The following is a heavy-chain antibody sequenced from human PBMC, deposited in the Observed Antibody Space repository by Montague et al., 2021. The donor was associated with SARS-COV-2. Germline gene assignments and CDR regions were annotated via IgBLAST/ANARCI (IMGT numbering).Heavy chain of an antibody. CDR3: ARDVSGRITIFGVVIEYFHH. V-gene: IGHV4-39*02. CDR1: GGSISSSSYY. J-gene: IGHJ1*01. D-gene: IGHD3-3*01. CDR2: IYYSGST. Sequence: SETLSLTCTVSGGSISSSSYYWGWIRQPPGKGLEWIGSIYYSGSTYYNPSLKSRVTISVDTSKNQFSLKLSSVTAADTAVYYCARDVSGRITIFGVVIEYFHHWGQGTLVTVSS.